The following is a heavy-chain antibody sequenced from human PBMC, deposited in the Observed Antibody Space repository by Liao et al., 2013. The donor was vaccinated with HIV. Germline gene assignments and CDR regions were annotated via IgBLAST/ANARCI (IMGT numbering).Heavy chain of an antibody. CDR3: ASGRKGYYMDV. Sequence: QVQLQESGPGLVKPSQTLSLTCTVSGGSISSGSYFWSWIRQPAGKGLEWIGRIYTSGNTYYNPSLKSRVTISVDTSKNQFSLKLSSVTAADTAVYYCASGRKGYYMDVWGKGDHGHRLL. CDR1: GGSISSGSYF. J-gene: IGHJ6*03. CDR2: IYTSGNT. V-gene: IGHV4-61*02.